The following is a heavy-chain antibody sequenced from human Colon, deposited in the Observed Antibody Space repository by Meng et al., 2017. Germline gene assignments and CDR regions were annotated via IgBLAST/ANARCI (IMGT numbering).Heavy chain of an antibody. Sequence: QLQLQESGPGLVKPSETLSLTCTVSGGSFSSSSYYWGWIRQPPGKGLEWIGSIWSIYYSGNTYYGPSLKSRVTIAVDTSKTHFSLKLSSVTAADTAVYYCARHHHSPTFDYWGQGTLVTVSS. J-gene: IGHJ4*02. CDR1: GGSFSSSSYY. D-gene: IGHD1-14*01. V-gene: IGHV4-39*01. CDR3: ARHHHSPTFDY. CDR2: IYYSGNT.